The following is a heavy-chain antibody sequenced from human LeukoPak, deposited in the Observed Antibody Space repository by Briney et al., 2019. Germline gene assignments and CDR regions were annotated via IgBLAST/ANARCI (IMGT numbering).Heavy chain of an antibody. CDR2: ISAYNGNT. CDR1: GHTFTSYG. CDR3: AVRERDYYYGMDV. V-gene: IGHV1-18*01. Sequence: ASVKVSCKASGHTFTSYGISWVRQAPGQGLEWMGWISAYNGNTNYAQKLQGRVTMTTDTSTSTAYMELRSLRSDDTAVYYCAVRERDYYYGMDVWGQGTTVTVSS. J-gene: IGHJ6*02. D-gene: IGHD1-26*01.